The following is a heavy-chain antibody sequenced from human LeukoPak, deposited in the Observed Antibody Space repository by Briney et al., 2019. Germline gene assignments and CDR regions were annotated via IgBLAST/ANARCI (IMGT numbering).Heavy chain of an antibody. CDR3: ASRLALLTNTSDY. CDR1: GFTFSSYE. J-gene: IGHJ4*02. CDR2: ISSSGSTI. V-gene: IGHV3-48*03. D-gene: IGHD1-26*01. Sequence: GGSLRLSCAASGFTFSSYEMNWVRQAPGKGLEWVSYISSSGSTIYYADSVKGRFTISRDNAKNSLYLQMNSLRAEDTAVYYCASRLALLTNTSDYWGQGTLVTVSS.